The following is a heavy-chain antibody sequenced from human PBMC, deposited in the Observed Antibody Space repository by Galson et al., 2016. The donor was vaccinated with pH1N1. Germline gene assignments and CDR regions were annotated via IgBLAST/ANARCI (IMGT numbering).Heavy chain of an antibody. J-gene: IGHJ3*02. Sequence: ETLSLTCTVSDASVSSNYWSWIRQTPGKGLEWTGYINYIAGTKYNASLKGRVTISVDTSKKQLSLKLTSVTGADTAVYFCARGPDIVPGEGWLGAAFDIWGQGTMVTVSS. D-gene: IGHD5-12*01. CDR2: INYIAGT. V-gene: IGHV4-59*02. CDR1: DASVSSNY. CDR3: ARGPDIVPGEGWLGAAFDI.